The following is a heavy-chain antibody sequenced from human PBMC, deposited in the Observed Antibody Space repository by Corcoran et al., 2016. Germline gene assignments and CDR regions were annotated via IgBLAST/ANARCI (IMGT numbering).Heavy chain of an antibody. V-gene: IGHV3-30*18. Sequence: QVQLVESGGGVVQPGRSLRLSCAASGFTFSSYGMHWVRQAPGKGLEWVAVISYDGSNKYYADSVKGRFTISRDNSKNTLYLQMNSLRAEETAVSYCAKDAGYCSSTSCYTNGHFDYWGQGTLVTVSS. D-gene: IGHD2-2*02. CDR1: GFTFSSYG. CDR3: AKDAGYCSSTSCYTNGHFDY. CDR2: ISYDGSNK. J-gene: IGHJ4*02.